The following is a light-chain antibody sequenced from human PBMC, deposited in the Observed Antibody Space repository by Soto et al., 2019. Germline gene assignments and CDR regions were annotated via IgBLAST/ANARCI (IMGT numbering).Light chain of an antibody. CDR3: LQYGSSVLT. CDR2: GVS. Sequence: DIELTQFPGTLSLSPGERATLSCKASESVTGNSLAWYQQKPGQAPRLLIYGVSSRATGVPDRISGSGSGTDCTLTISRLEPEDFAMYYCLQYGSSVLTFGGGTRVEI. CDR1: ESVTGNS. J-gene: IGKJ4*01. V-gene: IGKV3-20*01.